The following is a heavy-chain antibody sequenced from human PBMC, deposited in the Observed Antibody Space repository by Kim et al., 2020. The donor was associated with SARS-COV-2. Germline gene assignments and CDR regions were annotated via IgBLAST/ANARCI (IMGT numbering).Heavy chain of an antibody. J-gene: IGHJ4*02. CDR3: ARDGITIFGVVIKYYFDY. Sequence: LSLTCAASGFTFSTYAMHWVRQAPGKGLEWVAVISYDGSNKYYADSVKGRFTISRDSSKNTLYLQMNSLRAEDTAVYYCARDGITIFGVVIKYYFDYWGQGTLVTVSS. CDR2: ISYDGSNK. D-gene: IGHD3-3*01. V-gene: IGHV3-30-3*01. CDR1: GFTFSTYA.